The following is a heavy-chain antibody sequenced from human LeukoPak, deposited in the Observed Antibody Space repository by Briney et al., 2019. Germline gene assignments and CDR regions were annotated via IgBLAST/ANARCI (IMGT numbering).Heavy chain of an antibody. Sequence: GGSLRLSCAASGFIFSNFGMHWVRQAPGKGLEWVAAISYDGSNKYYADSVKGRFTISRDNSKNTLYLQMNSLRAEDTAVYYCAKDLRYSSSWYRSFDYYYYGMDVWGQGTTVTVSS. CDR3: AKDLRYSSSWYRSFDYYYYGMDV. V-gene: IGHV3-30*18. D-gene: IGHD6-13*01. CDR1: GFIFSNFG. CDR2: ISYDGSNK. J-gene: IGHJ6*02.